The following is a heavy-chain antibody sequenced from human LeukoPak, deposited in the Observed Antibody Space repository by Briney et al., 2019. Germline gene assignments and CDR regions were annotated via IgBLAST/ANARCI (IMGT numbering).Heavy chain of an antibody. V-gene: IGHV1-69*13. CDR1: GGTFSSYA. J-gene: IGHJ5*02. CDR2: IIPIFGTA. CDR3: ARGQSGYSYGQLWFDP. D-gene: IGHD5-18*01. Sequence: PVKVSCKASGGTFSSYAISWVRQAPGQGLERMGGIIPIFGTANYAQKFQGRVTITADESTSTAYMELSSLRSEDTAVYYCARGQSGYSYGQLWFDPWGQGTLVTVSS.